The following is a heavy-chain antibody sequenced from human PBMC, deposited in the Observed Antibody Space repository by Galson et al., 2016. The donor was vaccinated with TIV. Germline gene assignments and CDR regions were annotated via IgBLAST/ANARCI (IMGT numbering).Heavy chain of an antibody. CDR3: ARGSLDL. CDR2: ISSTGFLT. Sequence: SLRLSCAVSGFTFSDYYMVWVRQAPGKGLQWVSYISSTGFLTNYADSVRGRFTVSSDNAKDSVFLQMNSLTAEDTAVYYCARGSLDLWGQGTLVTVSS. CDR1: GFTFSDYY. V-gene: IGHV3-11*05. J-gene: IGHJ5*02.